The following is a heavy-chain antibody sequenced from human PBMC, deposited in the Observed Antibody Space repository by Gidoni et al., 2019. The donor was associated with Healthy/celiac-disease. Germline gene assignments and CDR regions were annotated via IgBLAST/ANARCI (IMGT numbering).Heavy chain of an antibody. J-gene: IGHJ6*03. CDR2: ISYDGSNK. D-gene: IGHD6-6*01. V-gene: IGHV3-30*18. Sequence: QVQLVESGGGVVQPGRSLRLSCAASGFTFSSYGMHWVRQAPVKGLEWVAVISYDGSNKYYADSVKGRFTISRDNYKTTRYLQMNSLRDEETAVYYCAKEPKQLVYYYYYYMEVWGKGTTVTVSS. CDR1: GFTFSSYG. CDR3: AKEPKQLVYYYYYYMEV.